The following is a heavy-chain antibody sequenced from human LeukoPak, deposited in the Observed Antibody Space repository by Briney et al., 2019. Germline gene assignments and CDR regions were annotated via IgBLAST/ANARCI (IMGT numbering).Heavy chain of an antibody. J-gene: IGHJ5*02. CDR2: IYSGGNT. CDR1: GFPVSSNY. D-gene: IGHD5-18*01. Sequence: GGSLILSCAASGFPVSSNYMSWVRPAPGKGLEGVSVIYSGGNTYYADSVKGRFTISRDNSKNTLYLQMNSLRAEDTAVYYCARPAAPVVTAMVKGNWFDPWGQGTLVTVSS. V-gene: IGHV3-66*04. CDR3: ARPAAPVVTAMVKGNWFDP.